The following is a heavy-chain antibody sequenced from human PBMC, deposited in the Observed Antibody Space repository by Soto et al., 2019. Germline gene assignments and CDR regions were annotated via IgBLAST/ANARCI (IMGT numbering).Heavy chain of an antibody. CDR3: TSQGYGGNCLDY. CDR1: GYTFTSYG. Sequence: QVQLVQSGAEVKKPGASVKVSCKASGYTFTSYGISWVRQAPGQGLEWMGWISAYNGNTNYAQKLQGRVTMTTDTYTSTDYKELRSRRADDTAVYCCTSQGYGGNCLDYWGQGTLVTVSS. CDR2: ISAYNGNT. J-gene: IGHJ4*02. D-gene: IGHD2-15*01. V-gene: IGHV1-18*01.